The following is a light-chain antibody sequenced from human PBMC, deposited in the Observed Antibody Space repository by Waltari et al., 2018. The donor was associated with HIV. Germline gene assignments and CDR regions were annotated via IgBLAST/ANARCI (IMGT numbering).Light chain of an antibody. Sequence: QSVLTQPPSVSAAPGQKVTIPCSGSSSNIGNNYVSWYQQFPGTAPKLRIYETTKRPFEIADRSSGSKSGTSATLGITGLQTADEADYYCGTWDSSLSVVVFGGGTKVTVL. CDR3: GTWDSSLSVVV. CDR1: SSNIGNNY. V-gene: IGLV1-51*02. CDR2: ETT. J-gene: IGLJ2*01.